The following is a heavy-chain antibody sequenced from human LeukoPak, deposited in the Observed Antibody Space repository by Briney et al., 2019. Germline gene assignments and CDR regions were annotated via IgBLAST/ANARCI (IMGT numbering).Heavy chain of an antibody. CDR1: GFTFSSDW. D-gene: IGHD6-19*01. V-gene: IGHV3-74*01. J-gene: IGHJ4*01. CDR3: VRSQSGRSGLFEH. CDR2: INTDGSTT. Sequence: GGSLRLSCAASGFTFSSDWMHWVRQAPGKGLVWVSRINTDGSTTNYADSVRGRFTISRDNGKNTLYLQMSSLRVDDTAVYYCVRSQSGRSGLFEHWGQGTLVTVSS.